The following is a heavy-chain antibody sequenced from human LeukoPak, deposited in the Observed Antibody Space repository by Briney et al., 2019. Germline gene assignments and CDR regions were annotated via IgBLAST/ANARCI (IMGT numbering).Heavy chain of an antibody. CDR3: ARISVEWLSTDY. CDR2: INAGNGNT. Sequence: ASVKVSCKASGYTFTSYAMHWVRQAPGQRLEWMGWINAGNGNTKYSQKFQGRVTITRDTSASTAYMELSSLRSEDTAVYYCARISVEWLSTDYWGQGTLVTVSS. J-gene: IGHJ4*02. V-gene: IGHV1-3*01. D-gene: IGHD3-3*01. CDR1: GYTFTSYA.